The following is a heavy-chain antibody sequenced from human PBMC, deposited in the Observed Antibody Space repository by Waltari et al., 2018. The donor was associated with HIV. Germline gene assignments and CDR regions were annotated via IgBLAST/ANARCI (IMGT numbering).Heavy chain of an antibody. D-gene: IGHD5-18*01. Sequence: EVQLVESGGGLVQPGRSLRLSCTASGFTFGDYAMSWFRQAPGKGREWVGFIRSKAYGGTTEYAASVKGRFTISRDDSKSIAYLQMNSLKTEDTAVYYCTREGGYSYGYEGYYYYGMDVWGQGTTVTVSS. CDR1: GFTFGDYA. J-gene: IGHJ6*02. CDR3: TREGGYSYGYEGYYYYGMDV. CDR2: IRSKAYGGTT. V-gene: IGHV3-49*03.